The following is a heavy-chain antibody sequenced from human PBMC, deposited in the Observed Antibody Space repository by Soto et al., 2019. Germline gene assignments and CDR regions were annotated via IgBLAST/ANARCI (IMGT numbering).Heavy chain of an antibody. D-gene: IGHD1-26*01. CDR3: ARESGSYHFDY. Sequence: GGSLRLSCAASGFTFSSYGMHWVRQAPGKGLEWVTVIWYDGSNKYYADSVKGRFTISRDNSKKTLYLQMNSLRSEDTAVYYCARESGSYHFDYWGQGTRVTVSS. V-gene: IGHV3-33*01. CDR2: IWYDGSNK. CDR1: GFTFSSYG. J-gene: IGHJ4*02.